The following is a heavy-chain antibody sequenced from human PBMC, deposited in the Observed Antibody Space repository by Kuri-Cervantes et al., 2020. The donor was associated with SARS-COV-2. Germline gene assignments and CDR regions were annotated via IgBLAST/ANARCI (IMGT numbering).Heavy chain of an antibody. CDR2: ISYDGSNK. CDR3: ASYGDYEGY. D-gene: IGHD4-17*01. CDR1: GFTFTSHA. Sequence: GGSLRLSCAVSGFTFTSHAMHWVRQAPGKGLEWVALISYDGSNKFYADSVKGRFTISRDNAKNSLYLQMNSLRAEDAAVYYCASYGDYEGYWGQGTLVTVSS. J-gene: IGHJ4*02. V-gene: IGHV3-30*03.